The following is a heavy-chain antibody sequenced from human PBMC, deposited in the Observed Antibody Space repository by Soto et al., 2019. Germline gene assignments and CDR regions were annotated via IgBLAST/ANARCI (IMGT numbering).Heavy chain of an antibody. CDR3: ARGRIVVVAATPGLGAFDI. CDR2: IIPIFGTA. D-gene: IGHD2-15*01. Sequence: QVQLVQSGAEVQKPGSSVKVSCKASGGTFSSYAISWVRQAPGQGLEWMGGIIPIFGTANYAQKFQGRVTITADESTSTAYMELSSLRSEDTAVYYCARGRIVVVAATPGLGAFDIWGQGTMVTVSS. J-gene: IGHJ3*02. V-gene: IGHV1-69*01. CDR1: GGTFSSYA.